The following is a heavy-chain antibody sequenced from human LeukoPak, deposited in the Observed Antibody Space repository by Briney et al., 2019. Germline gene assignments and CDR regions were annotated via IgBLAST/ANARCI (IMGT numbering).Heavy chain of an antibody. D-gene: IGHD4/OR15-4a*01. CDR3: ARSGANYWCDY. J-gene: IGHJ4*02. V-gene: IGHV1-18*01. CDR2: ITAYNGNT. CDR1: GYSFTTYG. Sequence: ASVKVSCKPSGYSFTTYGISWVRQAPGQGLEWLGWITAYNGNTKYAPKVQGRVTMTTDKSAGTAYMELRSVRSDDTAVYYCARSGANYWCDYWGQGTLVTVSS.